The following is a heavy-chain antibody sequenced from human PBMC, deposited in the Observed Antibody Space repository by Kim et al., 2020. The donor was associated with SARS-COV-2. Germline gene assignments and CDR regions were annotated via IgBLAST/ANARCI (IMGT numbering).Heavy chain of an antibody. Sequence: GESLKISCKGSGYSFTSYWIGWVRQMPGKGLEWMAIIYPGDSDTRYSPSFQGQVTISADKSISTAYLQWSSLKASDTAMYYCVVNYYDILTGYYYYGMDVWGQGTTVTVAS. J-gene: IGHJ6*02. V-gene: IGHV5-51*01. CDR3: VVNYYDILTGYYYYGMDV. CDR1: GYSFTSYW. D-gene: IGHD3-9*01. CDR2: IYPGDSDT.